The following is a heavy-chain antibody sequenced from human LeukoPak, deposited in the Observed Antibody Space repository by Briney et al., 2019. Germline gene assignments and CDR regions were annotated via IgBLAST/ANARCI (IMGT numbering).Heavy chain of an antibody. Sequence: GGSPRLSCAASGFTFSSYGMHWVRQAPGKGLEWVAVIWYDGSNKYYADSVKGRFTISRDNSKNTLYLQMNSLRAEDTAVYYCAKDTDYDSSGYSPHWGQGTLVTVSS. J-gene: IGHJ4*02. D-gene: IGHD3-22*01. V-gene: IGHV3-33*06. CDR1: GFTFSSYG. CDR3: AKDTDYDSSGYSPH. CDR2: IWYDGSNK.